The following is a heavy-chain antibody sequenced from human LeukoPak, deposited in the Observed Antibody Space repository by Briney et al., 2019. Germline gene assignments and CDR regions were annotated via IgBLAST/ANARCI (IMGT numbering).Heavy chain of an antibody. J-gene: IGHJ3*01. V-gene: IGHV3-74*01. CDR1: GFTFGNSW. CDR2: INADGRTT. D-gene: IGHD1-14*01. CDR3: VVVVEPPDSDGFDV. Sequence: TGGSLRLSCAASGFTFGNSWVRWVRQAPGKGLVWVSLINADGRTTTYADSGKGRLTISRDNARNTLSLQMHSLTIEDTAVYYCVVVVEPPDSDGFDVWGQWTMITVSS.